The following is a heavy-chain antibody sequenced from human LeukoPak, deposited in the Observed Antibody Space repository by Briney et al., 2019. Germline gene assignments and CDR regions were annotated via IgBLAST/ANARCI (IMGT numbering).Heavy chain of an antibody. J-gene: IGHJ4*02. CDR1: GFTFSSYG. CDR3: ARGEYYDSSGCDY. D-gene: IGHD3-22*01. Sequence: GGSLRLSCAASGFTFSSYGMHWVRQAAGKGLEWVAVIWYDGSNKYYADSVKGRFTISRDNSKNTLYLQMNSLRAEDTAVYYCARGEYYDSSGCDYWGQGTLVTVSS. CDR2: IWYDGSNK. V-gene: IGHV3-33*08.